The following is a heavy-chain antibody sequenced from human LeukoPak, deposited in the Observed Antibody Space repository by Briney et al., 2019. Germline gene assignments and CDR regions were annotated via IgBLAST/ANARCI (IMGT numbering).Heavy chain of an antibody. CDR1: GFTFSSYA. Sequence: GGSLRLSCAASGFTFSSYAMHWVRQAPGKGLEWVAVISYDGSNKFYADPVKGRFTISRDNSKNTLYLQMNSLRAEDTAVYYCARAPTRYCSGGSCYLPFDYWGQGTLVTVSS. D-gene: IGHD2-15*01. CDR3: ARAPTRYCSGGSCYLPFDY. CDR2: ISYDGSNK. V-gene: IGHV3-30-3*01. J-gene: IGHJ4*02.